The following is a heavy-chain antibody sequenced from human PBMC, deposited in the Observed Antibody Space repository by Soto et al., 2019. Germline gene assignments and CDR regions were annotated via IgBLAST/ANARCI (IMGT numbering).Heavy chain of an antibody. CDR2: IITIFGTA. Sequence: QVQLVQSGAEVNKPGSSVKVSCKTSGGTFSTYSIVWLRQAPGEGLDWRVGIITIFGTANYAQKCQDRVTITADKSTNTAFMELSSLKSEDTAMYYCASSSGNNYGVGTNYYFDYWGQGTLVTVSS. J-gene: IGHJ4*02. D-gene: IGHD1-26*01. CDR3: ASSSGNNYGVGTNYYFDY. V-gene: IGHV1-69*06. CDR1: GGTFSTYS.